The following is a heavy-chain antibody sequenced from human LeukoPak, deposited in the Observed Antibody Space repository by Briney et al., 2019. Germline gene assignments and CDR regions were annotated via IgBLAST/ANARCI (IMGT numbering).Heavy chain of an antibody. Sequence: GASVKVSCKVSGYTLTELSMHWVRQAPGKGLEWMGGFDPEDGETIYAQKFQGRVTMTEDTSTDTAYMELSSLRSEDTAVYYCATGYCSGGSCYRWFDPWGQGTLVTVSS. CDR3: ATGYCSGGSCYRWFDP. J-gene: IGHJ5*02. CDR2: FDPEDGET. CDR1: GYTLTELS. D-gene: IGHD2-15*01. V-gene: IGHV1-24*01.